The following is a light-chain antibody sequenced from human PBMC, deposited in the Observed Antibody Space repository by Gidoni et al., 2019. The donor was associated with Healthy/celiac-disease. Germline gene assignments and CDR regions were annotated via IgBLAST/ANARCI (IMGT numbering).Light chain of an antibody. V-gene: IGKV1-5*03. Sequence: DIQMTPSPSTLSASVGDRVTITCRASQSISSWLAWYQQKPGKAPKLLIYKASSLESGVPSRFSGSGSGTEFTLTISSLQPDDFATYYCQQYNSYSSYTFXQXTKLEIK. J-gene: IGKJ2*01. CDR3: QQYNSYSSYT. CDR1: QSISSW. CDR2: KAS.